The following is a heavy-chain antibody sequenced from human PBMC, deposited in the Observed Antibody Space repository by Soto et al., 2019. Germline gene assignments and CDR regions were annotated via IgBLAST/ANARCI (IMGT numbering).Heavy chain of an antibody. CDR1: GGSVSSGSYY. V-gene: IGHV4-61*01. D-gene: IGHD1-26*01. Sequence: QVQLQESGPGLVKPSETLSLTCTVSGGSVSSGSYYWSWIRQPPGKGLEWIGYIYYSGSTNDNPSLKSRVTISVDTSKNQFSLKLSSVTAADTAVYYCARAGLGDGSDYWGQGTLVTVSS. CDR3: ARAGLGDGSDY. CDR2: IYYSGST. J-gene: IGHJ4*02.